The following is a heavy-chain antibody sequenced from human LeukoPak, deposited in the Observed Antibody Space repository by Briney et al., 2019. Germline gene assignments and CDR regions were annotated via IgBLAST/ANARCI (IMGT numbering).Heavy chain of an antibody. J-gene: IGHJ6*03. D-gene: IGHD3-10*01. CDR1: GGTFSSYA. V-gene: IGHV1-69*05. Sequence: ASVKVSCKASGGTFSSYAISWVRQAPGQGLEWMGGIILIFGTANYAQKFQGRVTITTDESTSTAYMELSSLRSEDTAVYYCASSRRRVVRGVNYYYYMDVWGKGTTVTVSS. CDR3: ASSRRRVVRGVNYYYYMDV. CDR2: IILIFGTA.